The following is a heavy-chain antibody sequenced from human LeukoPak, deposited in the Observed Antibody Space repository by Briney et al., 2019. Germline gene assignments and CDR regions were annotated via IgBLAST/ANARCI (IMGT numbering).Heavy chain of an antibody. CDR1: GYTFTSYA. CDR3: ARDDGSSWYAATGY. D-gene: IGHD6-13*01. CDR2: ISTYNGKT. Sequence: ASVKVSCKASGYTFTSYAISWVRQAPGQGLEWMGWISTYNGKTNYAQNLQGRVTMTTDTSTSTAYRELRSLRSDDTAVYYCARDDGSSWYAATGYWGQGTLVTVSS. J-gene: IGHJ4*02. V-gene: IGHV1-18*01.